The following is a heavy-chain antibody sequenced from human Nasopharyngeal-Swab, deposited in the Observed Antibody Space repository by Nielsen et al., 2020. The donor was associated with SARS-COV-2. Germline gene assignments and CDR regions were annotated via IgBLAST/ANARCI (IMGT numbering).Heavy chain of an antibody. D-gene: IGHD1-26*01. CDR3: AREVVGGLVDS. CDR2: FSYTGIT. Sequence: SETLSLTCTVSSGSISSGSIRSDYWSWIRQPPGKGLAWIGYFSYTGITNYNPSLTSRVTIPVDMSKNQFSLKLSSVAAADTAGYYCAREVVGGLVDSWCQGTLVTVSS. CDR1: SGSISSGSIRSDY. V-gene: IGHV4-61*01. J-gene: IGHJ4*02.